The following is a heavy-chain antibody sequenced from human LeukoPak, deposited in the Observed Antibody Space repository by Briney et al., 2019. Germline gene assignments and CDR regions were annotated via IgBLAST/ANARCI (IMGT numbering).Heavy chain of an antibody. V-gene: IGHV1-2*06. CDR2: INPNSGGT. CDR1: GYTFTGYY. CDR3: ARDSGYDKRWLQLNTPDY. J-gene: IGHJ4*02. D-gene: IGHD5-24*01. Sequence: ASVKVSCKASGYTFTGYYMHWVRQAPGQGLEWMGRINPNSGGTNYAQKSQGRVTMTRDTSISTAYMELSRLRSDDTAVYYCARDSGYDKRWLQLNTPDYWGQGTLVTVSS.